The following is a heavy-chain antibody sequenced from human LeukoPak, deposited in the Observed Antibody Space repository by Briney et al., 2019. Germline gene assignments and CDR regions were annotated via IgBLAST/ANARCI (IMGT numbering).Heavy chain of an antibody. CDR3: AKGGGANIVATIIRGDYFDY. D-gene: IGHD5-12*01. Sequence: PGGSLRLSCAASGFTFSSYAMSWVRQAPGKGLEWVSAISGSGGSTYYADSVKGRFTISRDNSKNALYLQMNSLRAEDTAVYYCAKGGGANIVATIIRGDYFDYWGQGTLVTVSS. J-gene: IGHJ4*02. CDR2: ISGSGGST. CDR1: GFTFSSYA. V-gene: IGHV3-23*01.